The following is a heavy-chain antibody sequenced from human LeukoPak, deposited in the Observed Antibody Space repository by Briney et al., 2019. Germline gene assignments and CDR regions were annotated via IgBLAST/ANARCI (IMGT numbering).Heavy chain of an antibody. Sequence: GGSLRLSCAASGFTFSSYAMHWVRQAPGKGLEWVAVISYDGSNKYYADSVKGRFTISRDNSKNTLYLQMNSLRAEDTAVYYCARGGGAYYDSSGYHSLDYWGQGTLVTVSP. CDR2: ISYDGSNK. D-gene: IGHD3-22*01. V-gene: IGHV3-30*01. CDR3: ARGGGAYYDSSGYHSLDY. CDR1: GFTFSSYA. J-gene: IGHJ4*02.